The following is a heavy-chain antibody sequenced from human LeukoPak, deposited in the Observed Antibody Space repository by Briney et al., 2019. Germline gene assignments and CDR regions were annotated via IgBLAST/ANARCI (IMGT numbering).Heavy chain of an antibody. CDR2: MNPNSGNT. Sequence: ASVKVSCKASGYTFTSYDINWVRQATGQGLEWMGWMNPNSGNTGYAQKFQGRVTMTRNTSISTAYMELSSLRSEDTAVYYCARGLWFGELLEDGFGYWGQGTLVTVSS. J-gene: IGHJ4*02. CDR3: ARGLWFGELLEDGFGY. CDR1: GYTFTSYD. D-gene: IGHD3-10*01. V-gene: IGHV1-8*01.